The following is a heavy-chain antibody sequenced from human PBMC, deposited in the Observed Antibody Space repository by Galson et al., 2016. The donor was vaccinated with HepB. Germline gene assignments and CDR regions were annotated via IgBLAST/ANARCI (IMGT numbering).Heavy chain of an antibody. CDR2: IFYSGTT. Sequence: SETLSLTCSVSGGSVRSDDYYWTWIRQPPGKGLEWIGYIFYSGTTKYNPSLRSRVAMSVDTSKNQFSLILNSVTAADTAVYFCASAIRGGSRVIHQFDYWGQGTLVTVSS. CDR1: GGSVRSDDYY. D-gene: IGHD3-16*01. J-gene: IGHJ4*01. V-gene: IGHV4-61*08. CDR3: ASAIRGGSRVIHQFDY.